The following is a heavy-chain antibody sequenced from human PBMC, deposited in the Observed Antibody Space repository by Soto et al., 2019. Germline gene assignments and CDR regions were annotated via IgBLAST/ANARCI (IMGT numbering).Heavy chain of an antibody. CDR1: GGSISSSSYY. V-gene: IGHV4-39*01. CDR3: ARIGIAVAEDWFDP. CDR2: IYYSGST. J-gene: IGHJ5*02. Sequence: SETLSLTCTVSGGSISSSSYYWGWIRQPPGKGLEWIGSIYYSGSTYYNPSLKSRVTISVDTSKNQFSLKLSSVTAADTAVYYCARIGIAVAEDWFDPWGQGTLVTVYS. D-gene: IGHD6-19*01.